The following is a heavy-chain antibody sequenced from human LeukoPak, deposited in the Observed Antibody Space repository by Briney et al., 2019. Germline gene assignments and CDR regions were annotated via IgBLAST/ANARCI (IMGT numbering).Heavy chain of an antibody. J-gene: IGHJ4*02. V-gene: IGHV1-69*02. D-gene: IGHD3-22*01. CDR3: ARAQGDSSGYYWNY. CDR1: GGTFSSYT. CDR2: IIPILGIA. Sequence: GASVKVSCKASGGTFSSYTISWVRQAPGQGLEWMGRIIPILGIANYAQKFQGRVTITAGKSTSTAYMELSSLRSEDTAVYYCARAQGDSSGYYWNYWGQGTLVTVSS.